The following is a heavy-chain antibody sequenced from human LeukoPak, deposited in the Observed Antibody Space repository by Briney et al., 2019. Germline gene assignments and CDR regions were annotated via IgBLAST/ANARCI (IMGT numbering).Heavy chain of an antibody. CDR1: GFTFSSYG. CDR3: ARDLQLGPYYYGMDV. J-gene: IGHJ6*02. D-gene: IGHD5-18*01. V-gene: IGHV3-33*01. CDR2: IWYDGSNK. Sequence: GGSLRLSCAASGFTFSSYGMHWVRQAPGKGLEWVAVIWYDGSNKYYADSVKGRFTISRDNSKNTLYLQMNSLRAEDTAVYYCARDLQLGPYYYGMDVWGQGTTVTVSS.